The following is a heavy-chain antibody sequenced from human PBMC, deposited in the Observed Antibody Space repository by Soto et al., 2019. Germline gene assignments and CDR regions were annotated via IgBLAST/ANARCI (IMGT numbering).Heavy chain of an antibody. V-gene: IGHV2-26*01. J-gene: IGHJ5*02. D-gene: IGHD2-15*01. CDR2: IFSNDER. CDR1: GFSLSNAGMG. Sequence: QVTLKESGPVLVKPTETLTLTCTVSGFSLSNAGMGVSWIRQPPGKALEWLAHIFSNDERRFSTSLKNRLTISKDPFNSQVVLSMTNRDPVDTATYYWAQTEDGGRSRTPAGWFDAWGQGTLVTVSS. CDR3: AQTEDGGRSRTPAGWFDA.